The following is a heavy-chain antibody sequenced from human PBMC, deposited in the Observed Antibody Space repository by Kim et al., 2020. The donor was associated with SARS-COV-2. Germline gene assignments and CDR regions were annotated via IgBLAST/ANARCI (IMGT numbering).Heavy chain of an antibody. CDR3: ASPLSPSYYYYYGMDV. V-gene: IGHV3-48*01. J-gene: IGHJ6*02. CDR2: ISSSSSTI. CDR1: GFTFSSYS. Sequence: GGSLRLSCAASGFTFSSYSMNWVRQAPGKGLEWVSYISSSSSTIYYADSVKGRFTISRDNAKNSLYLQMNSLRAEDTAVYYCASPLSPSYYYYYGMDVWGQGTTVTVSS.